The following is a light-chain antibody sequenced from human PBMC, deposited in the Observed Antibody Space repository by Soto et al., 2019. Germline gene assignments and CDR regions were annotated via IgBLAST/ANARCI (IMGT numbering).Light chain of an antibody. CDR3: QQRSNWTPS. Sequence: IVMTQSPATLSVSPGERATLSCKASQSVSSYLAWYQQKPGQGPRLLIYDASNRATGIPARFSGSGSGTDFTLTISSLEPEDVAVYYCQQRSNWTPSFGQGTRLEI. CDR2: DAS. J-gene: IGKJ5*01. CDR1: QSVSSY. V-gene: IGKV3-11*01.